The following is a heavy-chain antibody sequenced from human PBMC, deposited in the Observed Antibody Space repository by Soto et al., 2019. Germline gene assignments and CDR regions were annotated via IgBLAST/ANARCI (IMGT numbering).Heavy chain of an antibody. CDR1: GGTFSSYA. D-gene: IGHD3-10*01. CDR2: IIPIFGTA. V-gene: IGHV1-69*01. J-gene: IGHJ6*02. Sequence: QVQLVQSGAEVKKPGSSVKVSCKASGGTFSSYAISWVRQAPGQGLEWMGGIIPIFGTANYAQKFQGRVTVTADESTSRAYMELDSLRSEDTAVYYCARESPNYYGSGSILYYYYYVMDVWGQGTTVTVSS. CDR3: ARESPNYYGSGSILYYYYYVMDV.